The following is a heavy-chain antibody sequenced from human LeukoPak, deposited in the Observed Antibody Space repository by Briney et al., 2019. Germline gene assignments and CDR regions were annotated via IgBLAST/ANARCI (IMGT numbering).Heavy chain of an antibody. CDR1: GGSFSGYY. Sequence: PSETLSLTCAVYGGSFSGYYWSWIRQPPGKGLEWIGEINHSGSTNYNPSLKSRVTISVDTSKNQFSLKLSSVTAADTAVYYCARLGAEMATIPYYYYYYMDVWGKGTTVTISS. V-gene: IGHV4-34*01. CDR2: INHSGST. CDR3: ARLGAEMATIPYYYYYYMDV. D-gene: IGHD5-24*01. J-gene: IGHJ6*03.